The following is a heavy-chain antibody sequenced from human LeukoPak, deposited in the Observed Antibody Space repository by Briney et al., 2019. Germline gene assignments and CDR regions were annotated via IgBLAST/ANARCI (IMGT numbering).Heavy chain of an antibody. V-gene: IGHV1-69*05. Sequence: SVKVSYKASGGTFSSYAISWVRQAPGQGLEWMGGVIPIFGTANYAQKFQGRVTITTDESTSTAYMELSSLRSEDPAVYYCARQDCSGGSCYSDYWGQGTLVTVSS. D-gene: IGHD2-15*01. CDR2: VIPIFGTA. CDR1: GGTFSSYA. J-gene: IGHJ4*02. CDR3: ARQDCSGGSCYSDY.